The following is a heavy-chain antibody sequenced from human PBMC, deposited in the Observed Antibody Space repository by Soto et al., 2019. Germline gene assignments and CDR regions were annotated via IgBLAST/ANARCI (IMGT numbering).Heavy chain of an antibody. Sequence: QVQLVESGGGVVQPGRSLRLSCAASGFTFSSYGMHWVRQAPGKGLERVAVITMDGKVEYYAESGKGRFTISRDNSKNSLYLHVSSVGAADTAVYSWTGEVASGYWGQGGLVTVSS. CDR2: ITMDGKVE. V-gene: IGHV3-30*03. CDR1: GFTFSSYG. J-gene: IGHJ4*02. D-gene: IGHD7-27*01. CDR3: TGEVASGY.